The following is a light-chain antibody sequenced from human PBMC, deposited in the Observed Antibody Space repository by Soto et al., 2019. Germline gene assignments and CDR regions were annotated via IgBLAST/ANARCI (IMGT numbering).Light chain of an antibody. J-gene: IGKJ2*01. CDR1: QSISTE. CDR2: SAS. Sequence: EIAMTQSPATLSVSPGERATLSCRASQSISTELAWYQQIPGQPPRLLIYSASTRATGVPARFTGSVSGSEFTLTISGLQSEDFAIYYCQQGHNWPLTFGQRTRLEI. CDR3: QQGHNWPLT. V-gene: IGKV3-15*01.